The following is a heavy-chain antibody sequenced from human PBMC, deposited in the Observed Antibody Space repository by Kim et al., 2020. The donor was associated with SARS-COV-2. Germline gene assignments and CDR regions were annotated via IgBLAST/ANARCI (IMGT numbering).Heavy chain of an antibody. Sequence: VKGRFTISRDNAKNTLYLQMNSLRAEDTAVYYCARDYDILTGSSDPYGMDVWGQGTTVTVSS. V-gene: IGHV3-30*01. D-gene: IGHD3-9*01. J-gene: IGHJ6*02. CDR3: ARDYDILTGSSDPYGMDV.